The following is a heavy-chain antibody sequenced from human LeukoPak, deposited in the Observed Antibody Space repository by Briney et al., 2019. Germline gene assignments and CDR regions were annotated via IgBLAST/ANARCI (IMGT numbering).Heavy chain of an antibody. Sequence: ASVTVSCKASDYTFTSYGFTWVRQAPGQGLEWMGWISAYNGNTNYAQNLQGRVTMTTDTSTSTAYTELRSLRSDDTAVYYCARAGKTVSYFFDYWGQGTLVTVSS. V-gene: IGHV1-18*01. J-gene: IGHJ4*02. CDR2: ISAYNGNT. D-gene: IGHD4-17*01. CDR1: DYTFTSYG. CDR3: ARAGKTVSYFFDY.